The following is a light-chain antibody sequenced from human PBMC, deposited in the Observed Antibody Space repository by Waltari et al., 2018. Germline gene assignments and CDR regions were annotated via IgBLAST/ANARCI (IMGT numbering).Light chain of an antibody. J-gene: IGKJ2*01. CDR3: QQSYNAPYT. V-gene: IGKV1-39*01. CDR2: AAS. CDR1: DSISTA. Sequence: DIQMTQSPSSLSASFGDRVTINCRASDSISTALSWYLQTPGKAPKLLIYAASNLQRGVPSRFSGSGSETDFTLTISSLQLEDFATYYCQQSYNAPYTFGQGTNVEIK.